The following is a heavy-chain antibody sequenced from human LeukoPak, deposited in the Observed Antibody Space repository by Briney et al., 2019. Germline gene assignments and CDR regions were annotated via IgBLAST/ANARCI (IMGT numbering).Heavy chain of an antibody. CDR3: ARDSPYYDFWSGPNPHPPYGMDV. J-gene: IGHJ6*02. CDR2: IYYSGST. V-gene: IGHV4-59*01. Sequence: SETLSLTCTVSGGSISSYYWSWIRQPPGKGLEWIGYIYYSGSTNYNPSLKSRVTISVDTSKNQFSLKLSSVTAADTAVYYCARDSPYYDFWSGPNPHPPYGMDVWGQGTTVTVSS. D-gene: IGHD3-3*01. CDR1: GGSISSYY.